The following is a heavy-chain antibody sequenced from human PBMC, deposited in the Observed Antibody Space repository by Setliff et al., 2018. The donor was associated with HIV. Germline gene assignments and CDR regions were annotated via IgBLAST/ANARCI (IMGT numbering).Heavy chain of an antibody. CDR3: ARSLAYCSGGGCSSGNYYYMDV. Sequence: SETLSLTCTVSGGSISRSRNYWGWIRQSPEKGLEWIGSIFHAGSTYYNPSLKSRVTLSVDTSENQYSLKLTSLIAADTAVYYCARSLAYCSGGGCSSGNYYYMDVWGKGTTVTVSS. V-gene: IGHV4-39*01. D-gene: IGHD2-15*01. J-gene: IGHJ6*03. CDR1: GGSISRSRNY. CDR2: IFHAGST.